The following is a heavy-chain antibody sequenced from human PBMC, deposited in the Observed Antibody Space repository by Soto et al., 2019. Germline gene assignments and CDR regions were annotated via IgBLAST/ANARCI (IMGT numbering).Heavy chain of an antibody. D-gene: IGHD2-15*01. Sequence: SETLSLTCTVSGGSINNNFWGWIRQPPGKGLEWIGYVYYDGHTDYNPSLESRVTIAVDTPKNQFSLELTSVTAADTAVYFWARRYCSSGSCSFDYWGKGSLVTVSS. J-gene: IGHJ4*02. CDR2: VYYDGHT. V-gene: IGHV4-59*08. CDR3: ARRYCSSGSCSFDY. CDR1: GGSINNNF.